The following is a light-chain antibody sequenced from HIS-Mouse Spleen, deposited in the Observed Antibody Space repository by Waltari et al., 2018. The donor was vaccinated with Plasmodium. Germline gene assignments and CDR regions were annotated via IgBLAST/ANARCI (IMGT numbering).Light chain of an antibody. CDR3: CSYAGSSTFV. CDR1: SSDVGGYNL. J-gene: IGLJ3*02. CDR2: EGS. Sequence: QSALTQPASVSGSPGQSITISCPGTSSDVGGYNLVSWYQQHPGKAPKLMIYEGSKRPSGVSNRFSGSKSGNTASLTISGLQAEDEADYYCCSYAGSSTFVFGGGTKLTVL. V-gene: IGLV2-23*03.